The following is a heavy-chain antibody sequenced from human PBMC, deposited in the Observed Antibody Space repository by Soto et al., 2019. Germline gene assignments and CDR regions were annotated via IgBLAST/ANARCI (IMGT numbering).Heavy chain of an antibody. Sequence: GASVKVSCKASGYTLTGYAMHWVRQAPGQRLEWMGWINAGNGNTKYSQKFQGRVTITRDTSASTAYMELSSLRSEDTSVYYCAIGSRGFTWFDPWGQETLVTVSS. V-gene: IGHV1-3*01. J-gene: IGHJ5*02. CDR3: AIGSRGFTWFDP. CDR2: INAGNGNT. D-gene: IGHD3-10*01. CDR1: GYTLTGYA.